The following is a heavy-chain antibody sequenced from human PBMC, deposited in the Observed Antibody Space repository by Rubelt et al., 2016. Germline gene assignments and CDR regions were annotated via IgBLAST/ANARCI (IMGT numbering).Heavy chain of an antibody. CDR1: GYTFTSYG. CDR2: ISAYNGNT. Sequence: QVQLVQSGAEVKKPGASVKVSCKASGYTFTSYGISWVRQAPGQGLEWMGWISAYNGNTNYAQKVQGSVTRTTDSATSAAYMELRGLGSEDTAVYYCARGVEYYYGSGTNWFDPWGQGTLVTVSS. CDR3: ARGVEYYYGSGTNWFDP. D-gene: IGHD3-10*01. V-gene: IGHV1-18*01. J-gene: IGHJ5*02.